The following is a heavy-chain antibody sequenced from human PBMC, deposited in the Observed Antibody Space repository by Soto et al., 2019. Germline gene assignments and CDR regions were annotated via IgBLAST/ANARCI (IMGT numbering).Heavy chain of an antibody. CDR3: ARQSIAVALNYFDY. V-gene: IGHV4-61*01. J-gene: IGHJ4*02. CDR2: ICYSGST. Sequence: SETLSLTCTVSGGSVSSGSYYWSWIRQPPGKGLEWIGYICYSGSTNYNPSLKSRVTISVDTSKNQFSLKLSSVTAADTAVYYCARQSIAVALNYFDYWGQGTLVTVSS. CDR1: GGSVSSGSYY. D-gene: IGHD6-19*01.